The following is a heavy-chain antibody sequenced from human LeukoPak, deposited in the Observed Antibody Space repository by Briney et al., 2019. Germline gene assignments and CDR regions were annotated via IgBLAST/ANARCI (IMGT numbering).Heavy chain of an antibody. CDR3: AKGQSYSGYDLFPWYFGL. CDR1: GFTFDNYA. CDR2: ISWSSAGM. Sequence: GGSLRLSCAASGFTFDNYAMHWVRQAPGKGLEWVSGISWSSAGMGYAESVKGRFIISRDNAKNSLYLQMNSLRAEDTAFYYCAKGQSYSGYDLFPWYFGLWGRGTLVTVSS. J-gene: IGHJ2*01. D-gene: IGHD5-12*01. V-gene: IGHV3-9*01.